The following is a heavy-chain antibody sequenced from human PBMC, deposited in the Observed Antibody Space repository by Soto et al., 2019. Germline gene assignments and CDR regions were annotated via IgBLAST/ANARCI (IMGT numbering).Heavy chain of an antibody. D-gene: IGHD2-15*01. Sequence: ASVKVSCKASGYTFTSYGISWVRQAPGKGLEWMGWISAYNGNTNYAQKLQGRVTMTTDTSTSTAYMELRSLRSDDTAVYYCARDDESGGNAPYNWFDPWGQGTLVTVSS. J-gene: IGHJ5*02. CDR3: ARDDESGGNAPYNWFDP. V-gene: IGHV1-18*01. CDR1: GYTFTSYG. CDR2: ISAYNGNT.